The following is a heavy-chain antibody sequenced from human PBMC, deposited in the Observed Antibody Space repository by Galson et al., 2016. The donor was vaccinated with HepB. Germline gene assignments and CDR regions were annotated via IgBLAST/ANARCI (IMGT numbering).Heavy chain of an antibody. V-gene: IGHV3-9*01. CDR2: IGWNSGMI. Sequence: SLRLSCAGSGFSFDHYAMHWVRQAPGKGLEWVSSIGWNSGMISYADSVKGRFSISRDNAKKSLYLQMNSLRAEDTASYYCAKATTDYDLPAPFDYWGQGTLVTVSS. J-gene: IGHJ4*02. CDR3: AKATTDYDLPAPFDY. CDR1: GFSFDHYA. D-gene: IGHD3-3*01.